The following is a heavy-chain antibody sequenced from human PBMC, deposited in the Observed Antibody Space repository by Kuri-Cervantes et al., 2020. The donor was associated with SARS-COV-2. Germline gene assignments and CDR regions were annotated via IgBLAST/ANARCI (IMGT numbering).Heavy chain of an antibody. J-gene: IGHJ3*02. CDR1: GGSIDSGDYY. CDR2: IYYSGST. CDR3: ARGVLQGIVVVVAATEVVGAFDI. V-gene: IGHV4-31*02. D-gene: IGHD2-15*01. Sequence: SETLSLTCAVSGGSIDSGDYYWSWIRQHPGKGLEWIGYIYYSGSTYYNPSLKSRVTISVDTSKNQFSLKLSSVTAADTAVYYCARGVLQGIVVVVAATEVVGAFDIWGQGTMVTVS.